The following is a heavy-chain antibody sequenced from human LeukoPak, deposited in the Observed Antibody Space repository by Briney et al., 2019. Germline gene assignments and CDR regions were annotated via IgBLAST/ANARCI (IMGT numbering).Heavy chain of an antibody. J-gene: IGHJ5*02. V-gene: IGHV3-21*01. Sequence: PGGSLRLSCAASGFTFSSYSMNWVRQAPGKGLEWVSSISSSSSYIYYADSVKGRFTISRDNAKNSLYLQMNSLRAEDTAVYYCARAGVLWFGEKNSWFDPWGQGTLVTVSS. D-gene: IGHD3-10*01. CDR2: ISSSSSYI. CDR1: GFTFSSYS. CDR3: ARAGVLWFGEKNSWFDP.